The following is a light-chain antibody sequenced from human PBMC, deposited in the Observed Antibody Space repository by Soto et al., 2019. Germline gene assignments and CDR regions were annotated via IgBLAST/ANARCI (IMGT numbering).Light chain of an antibody. J-gene: IGKJ1*01. CDR1: QTVSSNY. Sequence: IVLTQSPGTLSLSPGERATLSCGASQTVSSNYLAWYQQKPGQAPRLLIYAASTMATGIPDRFSGSGSGTDFTLSISRLEPEDFAVYYCQQYGSSPWTFGQGTKVDIK. V-gene: IGKV3-20*01. CDR3: QQYGSSPWT. CDR2: AAS.